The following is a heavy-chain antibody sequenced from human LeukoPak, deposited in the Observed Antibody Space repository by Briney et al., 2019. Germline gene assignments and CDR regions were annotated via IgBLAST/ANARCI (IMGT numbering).Heavy chain of an antibody. CDR2: IIPIFGIA. J-gene: IGHJ6*02. Sequence: GTSVKVSCKASGGTFTSYAISWVRQAPGPGLEWMGGIIPIFGIANYAQKFQGRVTITADKSTSTAYMELSSLGSENAAVYYCARAPTPSYGMDVWGQGTTATVSS. V-gene: IGHV1-69*17. CDR3: ARAPTPSYGMDV. CDR1: GGTFTSYA.